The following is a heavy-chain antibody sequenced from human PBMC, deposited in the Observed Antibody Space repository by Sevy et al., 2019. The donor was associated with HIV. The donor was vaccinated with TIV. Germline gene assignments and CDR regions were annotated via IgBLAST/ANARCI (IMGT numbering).Heavy chain of an antibody. V-gene: IGHV3-9*01. CDR2: ISWNSGSI. Sequence: GGSLRLSCAASGFTFDDYAMHWVQQAPGKGLEWVSGISWNSGSIGYADSVKGRFTISRDNAKNSLYLQMNSLRAEDTALYYCAKDRVSQHPNWYFDLWGRGTLVTVSS. CDR1: GFTFDDYA. D-gene: IGHD6-6*01. J-gene: IGHJ2*01. CDR3: AKDRVSQHPNWYFDL.